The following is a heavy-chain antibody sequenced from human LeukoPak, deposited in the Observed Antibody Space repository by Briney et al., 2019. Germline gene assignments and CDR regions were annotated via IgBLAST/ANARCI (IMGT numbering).Heavy chain of an antibody. J-gene: IGHJ6*02. CDR3: ARYSPDYYTMDV. V-gene: IGHV1-24*01. D-gene: IGHD2-21*01. CDR2: FDPEDGET. Sequence: ASVKVSCKVSGYTLTELSMHWVRQAPGKGLEWMGGFDPEDGETIYAQKFQGRVTMTEDTSTDTAYMELSSLRSEDTAVYYCARYSPDYYTMDVWGQGTTVTVSS. CDR1: GYTLTELS.